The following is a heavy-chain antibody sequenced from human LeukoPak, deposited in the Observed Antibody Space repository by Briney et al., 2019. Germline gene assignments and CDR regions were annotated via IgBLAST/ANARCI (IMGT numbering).Heavy chain of an antibody. CDR2: IYTSGST. CDR1: GGSISSYY. Sequence: SETLSLTCTVSGGSISSYYWSWIRQPAGKGLEWIGRIYTSGSTNYNPSLKSRVTMSVDTSKNQFSLKLSSVTAADTAVYYCARETPPMVRGSLGRQSHDAFDIWGQGTMVTVSS. CDR3: ARETPPMVRGSLGRQSHDAFDI. V-gene: IGHV4-4*07. J-gene: IGHJ3*02. D-gene: IGHD3-10*01.